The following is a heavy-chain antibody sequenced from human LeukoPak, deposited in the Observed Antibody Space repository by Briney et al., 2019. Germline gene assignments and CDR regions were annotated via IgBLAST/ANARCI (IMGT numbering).Heavy chain of an antibody. CDR3: AKDRRAVMPWFDP. Sequence: GGSLRLSCAASGFIFSGYSMNWVRQAPGKGLEWVSFISSSSSYIYYADSVKGRFTISRDNAKNSLHLQMNSLRAEDTAVYYCAKDRRAVMPWFDPWGQGTLVTVSS. CDR1: GFIFSGYS. V-gene: IGHV3-21*04. J-gene: IGHJ5*02. CDR2: ISSSSSYI. D-gene: IGHD3-16*01.